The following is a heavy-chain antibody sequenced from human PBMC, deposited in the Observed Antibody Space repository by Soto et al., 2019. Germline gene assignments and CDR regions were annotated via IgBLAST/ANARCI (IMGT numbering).Heavy chain of an antibody. CDR2: INPNSGGT. V-gene: IGHV1-2*04. CDR1: GYTFTGYY. CDR3: AREYSSSQDAFDI. Sequence: ASVKVSCKASGYTFTGYYMHWVRQAPGQGLEWMGWINPNSGGTNYAQKFQGWVTITRDTSISTAYMELSRLRSDDTAVYYCAREYSSSQDAFDIWGQGTMVTVSS. J-gene: IGHJ3*02. D-gene: IGHD6-6*01.